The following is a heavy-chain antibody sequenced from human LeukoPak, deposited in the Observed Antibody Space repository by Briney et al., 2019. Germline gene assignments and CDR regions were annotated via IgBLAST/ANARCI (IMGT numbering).Heavy chain of an antibody. V-gene: IGHV1-2*02. Sequence: ASVNFSCKASGYTFTDYFMHWVRQPPGQGLEWMGCINGQSGDRRYPYKYPVRDRRTSDTSISTDYMDLSRLRSDAAAVYYCARELGALDHLRKFDNWGQGTLVTVSS. J-gene: IGHJ4*02. D-gene: IGHD3-16*01. CDR1: GYTFTDYF. CDR2: INGQSGDR. CDR3: ARELGALDHLRKFDN.